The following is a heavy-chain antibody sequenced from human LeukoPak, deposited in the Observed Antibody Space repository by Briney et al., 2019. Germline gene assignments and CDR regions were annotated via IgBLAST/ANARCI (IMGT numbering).Heavy chain of an antibody. CDR1: GYIFTRYG. CDR2: ISAHYGNT. D-gene: IGHD2-15*01. J-gene: IGHJ4*02. V-gene: IGHV1-18*01. CDR3: ARDFFHGHCSGLSCFLLDY. Sequence: GALVKVSCKASGYIFTRYGISWVRQAPGQGLEWMGWISAHYGNTNYAQKFQGRLTMTTDTSTNTAYMELRSLRPDDTAVYYCARDFFHGHCSGLSCFLLDYWGQGSLVTASS.